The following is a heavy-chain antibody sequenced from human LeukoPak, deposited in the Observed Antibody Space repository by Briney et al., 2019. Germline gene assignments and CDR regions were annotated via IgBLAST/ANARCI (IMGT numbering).Heavy chain of an antibody. D-gene: IGHD2-2*02. V-gene: IGHV4-61*01. Sequence: SETLSLTCTVSGGSVNSGNYYWSWIRQPPGKGLEWIGFIYYSGSTNYNPSLKSRVTISVDTSKNQFSLKLSSVTAADTAVYYCARHYCSSTSCYTNWFDPWGQGTLVTVSS. CDR3: ARHYCSSTSCYTNWFDP. CDR2: IYYSGST. J-gene: IGHJ5*02. CDR1: GGSVNSGNYY.